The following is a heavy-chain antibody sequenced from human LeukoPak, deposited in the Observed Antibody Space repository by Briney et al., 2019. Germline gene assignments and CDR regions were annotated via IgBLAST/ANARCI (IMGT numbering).Heavy chain of an antibody. Sequence: PGGSLRLSCAASGFTFDDYGMSWVRQAPGKGLEWVSGINWNGGSTGYADSVKGRFTISRDNAKNSLYLQMNSLRAEDTALYYCARGHYYDFSWGAFDIWGQGTMVTVSS. D-gene: IGHD3-3*01. V-gene: IGHV3-20*04. CDR1: GFTFDDYG. CDR2: INWNGGST. CDR3: ARGHYYDFSWGAFDI. J-gene: IGHJ3*02.